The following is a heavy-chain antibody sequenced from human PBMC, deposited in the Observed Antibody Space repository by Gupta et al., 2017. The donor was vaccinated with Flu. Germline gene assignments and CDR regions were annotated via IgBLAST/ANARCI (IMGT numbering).Heavy chain of an antibody. CDR1: GCSISSGGYY. V-gene: IGHV4-31*03. D-gene: IGHD3-22*01. Sequence: QVQLLESGPGLVKPSQTLSTTCTVSGCSISSGGYYWSWIRQHPGKGLEWIGYIDYSGSTYYNPSLKSRVTISVDTSKNQFSLKLSPVTDXDTAVYYWGRGYDSSGLYFDYWGQGTLGTVAS. J-gene: IGHJ4*02. CDR3: GRGYDSSGLYFDY. CDR2: IDYSGST.